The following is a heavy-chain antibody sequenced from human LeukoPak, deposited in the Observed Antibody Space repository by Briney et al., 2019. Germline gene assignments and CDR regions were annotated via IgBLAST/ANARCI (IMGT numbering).Heavy chain of an antibody. V-gene: IGHV3-30*18. CDR2: ISYDGSDK. D-gene: IGHD3-22*01. CDR3: AKVREDRYYNSRGFYLDY. J-gene: IGHJ4*02. Sequence: PGGSLRLSCAASGFTLSSYGMHWVRQAPGKGLEWVAAISYDGSDKYYTDSMKGRFTISRVNSENTLYLQMNSLRSEDTAIYYCAKVREDRYYNSRGFYLDYWGQGTLVTVSS. CDR1: GFTLSSYG.